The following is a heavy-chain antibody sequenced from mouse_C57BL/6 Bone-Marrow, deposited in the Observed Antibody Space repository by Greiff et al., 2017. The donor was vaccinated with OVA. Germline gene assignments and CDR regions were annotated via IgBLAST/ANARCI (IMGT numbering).Heavy chain of an antibody. CDR3: ARVYYGSTFAY. J-gene: IGHJ3*01. CDR2: ISYDGSN. D-gene: IGHD1-1*01. Sequence: VQLKESGPGLVKPSQSLSLTCSVTGYSITSGYYWNWIRQFPGNKLEWMGYISYDGSNNYNPSLKNRISITRDTSKNQFFLKLNSVTTEDTATYYCARVYYGSTFAYWGQGTLVTVSA. V-gene: IGHV3-6*01. CDR1: GYSITSGYY.